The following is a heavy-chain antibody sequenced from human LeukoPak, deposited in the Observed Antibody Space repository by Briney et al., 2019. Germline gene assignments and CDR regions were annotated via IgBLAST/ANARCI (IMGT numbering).Heavy chain of an antibody. CDR3: AKDGGDGYNYNWFDP. V-gene: IGHV3-30-3*01. Sequence: GGSLRLSCAASGFTFSSYAIHWVRQAQGKGLEWVAVISYDGTYKYYADSVKGRFNISRDNSKNTLFLQMNSLRTEDTALYYCAKDGGDGYNYNWFDPWGQGTLVAVSS. CDR2: ISYDGTYK. CDR1: GFTFSSYA. J-gene: IGHJ5*02. D-gene: IGHD5-24*01.